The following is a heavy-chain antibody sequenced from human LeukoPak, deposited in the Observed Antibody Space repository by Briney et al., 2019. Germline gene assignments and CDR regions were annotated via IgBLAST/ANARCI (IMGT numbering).Heavy chain of an antibody. D-gene: IGHD2-15*01. V-gene: IGHV4-39*01. CDR1: GGSISSSSHF. CDR3: ARHENIVVVVAATGFDN. Sequence: SETLSLTCTVSGGSISSSSHFWSWIRQPPGKGLEWIGSIYYSGNTYYNSSLKSRVTISVDTSKNQFSLKLSSVTAADTAVYYCARHENIVVVVAATGFDNWGQGTLATVSS. J-gene: IGHJ4*02. CDR2: IYYSGNT.